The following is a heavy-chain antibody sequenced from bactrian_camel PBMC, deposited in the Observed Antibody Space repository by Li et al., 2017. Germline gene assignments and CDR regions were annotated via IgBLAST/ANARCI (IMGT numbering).Heavy chain of an antibody. J-gene: IGHJ4*01. D-gene: IGHD3*01. Sequence: QVQLVESGGGSVPAGGSLKLSCAASGGAALTNCKGWFRQAPGKGRERVAAFTSRTRSTEYSDSVRGRFTITQDDAGMSVYLQMNDLKPEDTAMYYCAAECRSRPPRMQSRATDFARWCQGTQVTVS. CDR2: FTSRTRST. CDR1: GGAALTNC. V-gene: IGHV3-3*01. CDR3: AAECRSRPPRMQSRATDFAR.